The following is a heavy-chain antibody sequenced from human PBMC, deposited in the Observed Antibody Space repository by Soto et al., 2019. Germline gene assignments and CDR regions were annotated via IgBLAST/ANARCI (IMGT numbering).Heavy chain of an antibody. D-gene: IGHD3-3*01. V-gene: IGHV3-7*01. Sequence: GGSLRLSCAASGFTFSSYWMSWVRQAPGKGLEWVANIKQDGSEKYYVDSVKGRFTISRDNAKNSLYLQMNSLRAEDTAVYYCARAGAHHYDFWSGYPDYYYGMDVWGQGTTVTVSS. CDR1: GFTFSSYW. CDR3: ARAGAHHYDFWSGYPDYYYGMDV. J-gene: IGHJ6*02. CDR2: IKQDGSEK.